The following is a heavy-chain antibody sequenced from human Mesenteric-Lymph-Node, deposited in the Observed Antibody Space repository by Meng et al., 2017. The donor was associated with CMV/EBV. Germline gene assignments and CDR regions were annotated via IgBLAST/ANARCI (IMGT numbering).Heavy chain of an antibody. Sequence: SGYTFTSYALNWVRQAPGQGLEWMGWITTNTGAPTYAQAFTGRFVFSLDTSVATAYLQISSLKTEDTAVYFCAKMGDPAAGGTFVDSWGQGTLVTVSS. CDR1: GYTFTSYA. CDR2: ITTNTGAP. D-gene: IGHD6-13*01. V-gene: IGHV7-4-1*02. CDR3: AKMGDPAAGGTFVDS. J-gene: IGHJ4*02.